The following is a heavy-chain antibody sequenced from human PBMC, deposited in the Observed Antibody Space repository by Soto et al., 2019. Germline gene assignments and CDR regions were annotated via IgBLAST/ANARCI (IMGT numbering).Heavy chain of an antibody. CDR2: FYYSGST. CDR1: GGSISSGDYY. J-gene: IGHJ4*02. Sequence: PSETLSLTSTVSGGSISSGDYYWSWIRQPPGKGLEWIGYFYYSGSTYYNPSLMSRVTISVATSKTQLSLKLSSVTAADTAVYFCARWPLSNGFDYWGQGTLVTVA. V-gene: IGHV4-30-4*01. CDR3: ARWPLSNGFDY.